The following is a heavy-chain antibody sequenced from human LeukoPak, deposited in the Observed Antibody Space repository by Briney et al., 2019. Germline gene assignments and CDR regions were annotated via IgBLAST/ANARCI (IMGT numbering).Heavy chain of an antibody. V-gene: IGHV4-39*01. D-gene: IGHD3-3*01. CDR3: ARRPNYDFWSGSRSGAFDI. Sequence: PSETLSLTCAVSGGSISSSNWWSWVRQPPGKGLEWIGSIYYSGSTYYNPSLKSRVTISVDTSKNQFSLKLSSVTAADTAVYYCARRPNYDFWSGSRSGAFDIWGQGTMVTVSS. CDR1: GGSISSSNW. J-gene: IGHJ3*02. CDR2: IYYSGST.